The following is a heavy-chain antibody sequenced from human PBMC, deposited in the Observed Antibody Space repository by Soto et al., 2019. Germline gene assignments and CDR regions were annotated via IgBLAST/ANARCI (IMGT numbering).Heavy chain of an antibody. CDR1: GGTFSSYA. CDR2: IIPIFGTA. J-gene: IGHJ6*02. D-gene: IGHD3-22*01. CDR3: ERAFYYDSSGYNHPFYYSYGMDV. Sequence: QVQLMQSGAEVKKPGSSVKVSCKASGGTFSSYAISWLRQAPGHGLEWMGGIIPIFGTANHAEKFQGRVTITADESTSTAYMELSSLRSEDTGVYYWERAFYYDSSGYNHPFYYSYGMDVWGQGTTVTVSS. V-gene: IGHV1-69*01.